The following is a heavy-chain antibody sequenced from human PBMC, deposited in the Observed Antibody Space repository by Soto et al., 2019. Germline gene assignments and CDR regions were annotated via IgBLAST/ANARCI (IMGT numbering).Heavy chain of an antibody. CDR1: GGTFSSYT. CDR2: IIPILGIA. D-gene: IGHD4-4*01. Sequence: SVKVSCKAPGGTFSSYTISWVRQAPGQGLEWMGRIIPILGIANYAQKFQGRVTITADKSTSTAYMELSSLRSEDTAVYYCARTIVGSSNGHTSDYWGQGTLVTVSS. CDR3: ARTIVGSSNGHTSDY. J-gene: IGHJ4*02. V-gene: IGHV1-69*02.